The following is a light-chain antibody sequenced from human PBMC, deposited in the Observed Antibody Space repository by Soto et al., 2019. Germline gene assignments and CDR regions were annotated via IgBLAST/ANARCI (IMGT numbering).Light chain of an antibody. CDR1: HSVSSSY. J-gene: IGKJ1*01. CDR2: GAS. V-gene: IGKV3-20*01. CDR3: QQYDSSPRT. Sequence: EIVLTQSPGTLSLSRGERATLSCRASHSVSSSYLAWYQQKPGQAPSLLIYGASNRATGIPDRFSGSGSGTDFTLTISRLEPEDFAVYYCQQYDSSPRTFGQGTKVDIK.